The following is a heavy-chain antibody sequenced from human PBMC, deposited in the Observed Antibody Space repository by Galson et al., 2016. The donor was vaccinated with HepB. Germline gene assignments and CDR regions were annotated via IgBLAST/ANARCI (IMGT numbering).Heavy chain of an antibody. CDR1: GFTFSSYA. V-gene: IGHV3-23*01. CDR2: ISSSGGST. CDR3: ARDPEWDRDWYFDL. Sequence: SLRLSCAASGFTFSSYAMGWVRQAPGKGLEWLSIISSSGGSTYWADSVKGRFTISRDNSKNTLYLQMNSLRADDTAVYYCARDPEWDRDWYFDLWGRGTLVPVSS. D-gene: IGHD1-26*01. J-gene: IGHJ2*01.